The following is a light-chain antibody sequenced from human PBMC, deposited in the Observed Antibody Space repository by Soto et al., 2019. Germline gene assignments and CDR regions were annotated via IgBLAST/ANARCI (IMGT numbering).Light chain of an antibody. Sequence: EIVLTQAPAPLSLSSGERATLSCRASQSVSSYLAWYQQKPGQAPRLLIYDASNRATGIPARFSGSGSGTDFTLTISSLEPEDFAVYYCQQRSNWSGTFGQGTKVDIK. J-gene: IGKJ1*01. CDR2: DAS. CDR3: QQRSNWSGT. V-gene: IGKV3-11*01. CDR1: QSVSSY.